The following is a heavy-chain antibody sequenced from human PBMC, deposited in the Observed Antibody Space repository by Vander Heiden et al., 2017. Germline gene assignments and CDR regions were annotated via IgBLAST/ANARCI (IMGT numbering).Heavy chain of an antibody. V-gene: IGHV1-8*01. Sequence: WMNPNSGNTGYAQKFQGRVTMTRNTSISTAYMELSSLRSEDTAVYYCARVTYGSGSYGVDYWGQGPLVTVSS. D-gene: IGHD3-10*01. CDR2: MNPNSGNT. CDR3: ARVTYGSGSYGVDY. J-gene: IGHJ4*02.